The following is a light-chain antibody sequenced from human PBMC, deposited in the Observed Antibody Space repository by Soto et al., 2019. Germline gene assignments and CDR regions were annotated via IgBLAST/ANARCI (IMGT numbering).Light chain of an antibody. CDR3: CSFAGSYTYV. CDR1: SSDVARYEY. CDR2: DVT. V-gene: IGLV2-11*01. J-gene: IGLJ1*01. Sequence: QSALTRPRSVSGSPGQSVTIAFTGTSSDVARYEYVSWYQQHPGKAPKLITYDVTERPAGVPDRFSGSKSGNTASLTISGLQAEDEADYSCCSFAGSYTYVFGGGTKV.